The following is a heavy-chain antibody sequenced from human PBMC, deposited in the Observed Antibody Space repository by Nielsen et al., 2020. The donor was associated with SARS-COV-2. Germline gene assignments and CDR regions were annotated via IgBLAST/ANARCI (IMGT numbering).Heavy chain of an antibody. Sequence: SLKISCAASGFTFDDYAMHWVRQAPGKGLEWVSGISWNSGSIGYADSVKGRFTISRDNAKNSLYLQMNSLRAEDTAVYYCARLTSSGWGFDYWGQGTLVNVSS. CDR3: ARLTSSGWGFDY. CDR2: ISWNSGSI. D-gene: IGHD6-19*01. V-gene: IGHV3-9*01. J-gene: IGHJ4*02. CDR1: GFTFDDYA.